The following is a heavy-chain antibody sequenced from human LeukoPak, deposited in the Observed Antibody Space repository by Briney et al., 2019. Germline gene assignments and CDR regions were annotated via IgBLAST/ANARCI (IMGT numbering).Heavy chain of an antibody. J-gene: IGHJ4*02. V-gene: IGHV4-34*01. CDR1: GGSFICSH. CDR3: ARDPTTVVTLPYYFDD. CDR2: INHSGNT. D-gene: IGHD4-23*01. Sequence: PSETLSLTCAVSGGSFICSHWNWIRQPPGKGLEWIGEINHSGNTNYNPSLKSRVTISVDTSKNQFSLKLRSVTAADTAVYYCARDPTTVVTLPYYFDDWGQGTLVTVSS.